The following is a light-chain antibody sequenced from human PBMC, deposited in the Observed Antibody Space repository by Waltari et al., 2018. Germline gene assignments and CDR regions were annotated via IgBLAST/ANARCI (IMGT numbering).Light chain of an antibody. Sequence: EIVMTQSPATLSVSPGERAILSCRASQSVNSNLAWYQQKPGQAPRLLIYGASTRATSNPARFSGSGSGTEFTLTISSLQSEDFAVYYCQQYNNWPLTFGGGTKVEIK. J-gene: IGKJ4*01. CDR1: QSVNSN. V-gene: IGKV3-15*01. CDR3: QQYNNWPLT. CDR2: GAS.